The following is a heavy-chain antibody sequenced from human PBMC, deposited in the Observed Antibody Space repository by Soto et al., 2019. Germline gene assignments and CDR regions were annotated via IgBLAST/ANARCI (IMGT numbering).Heavy chain of an antibody. CDR3: ARDQEAGSFFPYYYGMDV. CDR1: GASISSRMYY. J-gene: IGHJ6*02. D-gene: IGHD6-13*01. Sequence: PSETLSLTCTVSGASISSRMYYWGWIRRPPGKGLQWIGTIYYSGSTYYSSSLKSRVTIFIDTSKNQFSLKLTSVTAADTALYYCARDQEAGSFFPYYYGMDVWGQGTTVTVSS. CDR2: IYYSGST. V-gene: IGHV4-39*02.